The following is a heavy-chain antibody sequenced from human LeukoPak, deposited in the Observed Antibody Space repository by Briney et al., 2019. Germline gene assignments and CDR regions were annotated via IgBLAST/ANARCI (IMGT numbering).Heavy chain of an antibody. CDR2: INPNSGGT. D-gene: IGHD6-6*01. CDR1: GYTFTGYD. V-gene: IGHV1-2*02. CDR3: ASGEYSSSSPDY. Sequence: ASVKVSCKASGYTFTGYDMHWVRQAPGQGLEWMGWINPNSGGTNYAQKFQGRVTMARDTSISTAYMELSRLRSDDTAVYYCASGEYSSSSPDYWGQGTLVTVSS. J-gene: IGHJ4*02.